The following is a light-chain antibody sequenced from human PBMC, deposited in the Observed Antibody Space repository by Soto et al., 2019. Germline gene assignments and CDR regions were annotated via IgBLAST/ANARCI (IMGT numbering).Light chain of an antibody. V-gene: IGKV1-39*01. CDR2: AAS. Sequence: DIQMTQSPSSLSASVGDRVTITCRASQSISSYLNWYQQKPGKASKLLIYAASSFQSGVPSRFSGSGSGTDFTLTISSLQPEDFATYSCQQSYSTPYTFGQGTKLEIK. CDR3: QQSYSTPYT. J-gene: IGKJ2*01. CDR1: QSISSY.